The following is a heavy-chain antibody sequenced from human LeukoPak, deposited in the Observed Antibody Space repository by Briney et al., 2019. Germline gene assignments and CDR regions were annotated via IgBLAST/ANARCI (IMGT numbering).Heavy chain of an antibody. V-gene: IGHV3-23*01. D-gene: IGHD6-13*01. Sequence: GGSLRLSCAASGFTFSDYYMSWIRQAPGKGLEWVSVISGSGGSTNYADSVKGRFTISRDNSKNTLYLQMNSLRAEDTAVYYCAKPEDRYSSPDYWGQGTLVTVSS. CDR3: AKPEDRYSSPDY. J-gene: IGHJ4*02. CDR2: ISGSGGST. CDR1: GFTFSDYY.